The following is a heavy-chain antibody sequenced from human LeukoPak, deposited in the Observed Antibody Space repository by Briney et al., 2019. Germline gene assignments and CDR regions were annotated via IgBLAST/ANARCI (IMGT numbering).Heavy chain of an antibody. Sequence: PSQTLSLTCAISGDSVSGNRATWNWLRQSPSRGLEWLGRIYYRSKWYSDYAVSVKGRITINSDTSKDQFSLLLNSVTPEDTAVYFCGRAEHDWGSDYWGQGTLVTVSS. CDR1: GDSVSGNRAT. J-gene: IGHJ4*02. CDR2: IYYRSKWYS. D-gene: IGHD3-9*01. CDR3: GRAEHDWGSDY. V-gene: IGHV6-1*01.